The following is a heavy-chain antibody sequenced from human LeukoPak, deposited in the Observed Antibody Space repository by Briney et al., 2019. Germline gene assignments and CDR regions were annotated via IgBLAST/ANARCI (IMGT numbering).Heavy chain of an antibody. CDR1: GGTVCTDA. CDR2: IISIFGTA. CDR3: GSGSIAAAGTDFRY. V-gene: IGHV1-69*05. J-gene: IGHJ4*02. D-gene: IGHD6-13*01. Sequence: SVKVSCKASGGTVCTDAISWGRQAPGQGLEWMGGIISIFGTANYAQKFQGRVTITTDESTSTAYMELSSLRAEDPAVYYCGSGSIAAAGTDFRYWGQGTLVTVSS.